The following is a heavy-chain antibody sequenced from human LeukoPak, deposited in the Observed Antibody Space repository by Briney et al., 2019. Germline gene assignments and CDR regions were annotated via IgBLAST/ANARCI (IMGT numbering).Heavy chain of an antibody. Sequence: GGSLRLSCAASGFTFSSYAMGWVRQAPGKGLEWVSFITSASTTIYYADSVKGRFTISRDNSKNTLYLQMNSLRAEDTAVYYCAKAYDIYFDYWGQGTLVTVSS. CDR1: GFTFSSYA. D-gene: IGHD3-9*01. V-gene: IGHV3-48*01. CDR2: ITSASTTI. CDR3: AKAYDIYFDY. J-gene: IGHJ4*02.